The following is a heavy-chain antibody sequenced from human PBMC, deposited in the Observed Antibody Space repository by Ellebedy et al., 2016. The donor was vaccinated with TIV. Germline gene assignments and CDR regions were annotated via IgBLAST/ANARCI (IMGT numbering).Heavy chain of an antibody. CDR2: IYYSGST. V-gene: IGHV4-30-4*01. D-gene: IGHD5-24*01. CDR1: GGSISSGDYY. J-gene: IGHJ3*02. CDR3: ARGRVETATISPPAFDI. Sequence: LRLSXTVSGGSISSGDYYWSWIRQPPGKGLEWIGYIYYSGSTYYNPFLKSRVTISVDTSKNQFSLKLSSVTAADTAVYYCARGRVETATISPPAFDIWGQGTMVTVSS.